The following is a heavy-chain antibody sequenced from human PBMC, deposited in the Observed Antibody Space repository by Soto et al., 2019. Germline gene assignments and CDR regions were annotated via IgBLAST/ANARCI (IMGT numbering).Heavy chain of an antibody. CDR2: ISSSSSYI. Sequence: EVQLVESGGGLVKPGGSLRLSCAASGFTFSSYSMNWVRQAPGKGLEWVSSISSSSSYIYYADSVKGRFTISRDNAKNSLYLQMNSLRAEDTAVYYCARDDVDTADYYYYYGMDVWGQGTTVTVSS. CDR3: ARDDVDTADYYYYYGMDV. CDR1: GFTFSSYS. D-gene: IGHD5-18*01. J-gene: IGHJ6*02. V-gene: IGHV3-21*01.